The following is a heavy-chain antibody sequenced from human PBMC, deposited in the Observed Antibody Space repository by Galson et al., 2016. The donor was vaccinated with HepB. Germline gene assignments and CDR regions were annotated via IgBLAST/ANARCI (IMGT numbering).Heavy chain of an antibody. V-gene: IGHV4/OR15-8*02. CDR1: GVSISSNSW. CDR3: ARSSATTGVDFDY. D-gene: IGHD4-23*01. Sequence: ETLSLTCTVSGVSISSNSWWSWVRQSPEKGLEWIGEIFHSGGPNYSPSLKSRVTISIDKSKNQLSLSLSSVTAADTTVYYCARSSATTGVDFDYWGQGTLVTVSS. J-gene: IGHJ4*02. CDR2: IFHSGGP.